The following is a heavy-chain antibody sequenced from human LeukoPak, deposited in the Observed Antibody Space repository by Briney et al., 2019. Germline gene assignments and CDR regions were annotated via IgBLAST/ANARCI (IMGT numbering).Heavy chain of an antibody. Sequence: GGSLRLSCAASGFTFDDYAMHWVRQASGKGLEWVSGISWNSGSIGYADPVKGRFTISRDNAKNSLYLQMNSLRAEDTALYYCAKDKGAVGAYGMDVWGQGTTVTVSS. D-gene: IGHD2-15*01. J-gene: IGHJ6*02. CDR2: ISWNSGSI. CDR1: GFTFDDYA. CDR3: AKDKGAVGAYGMDV. V-gene: IGHV3-9*01.